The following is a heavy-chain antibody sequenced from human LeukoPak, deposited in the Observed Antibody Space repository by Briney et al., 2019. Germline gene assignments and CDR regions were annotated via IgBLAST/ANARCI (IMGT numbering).Heavy chain of an antibody. V-gene: IGHV4-34*01. CDR2: INHSGST. D-gene: IGHD3-22*01. Sequence: PSETLSLTCAVYGGSFSGYYWSWIRQPPGKGLEWIGEINHSGSTNYNPSLKSRVTISVDTSKNQFSLKLSSVTAADTAVYYCARGGSYYDSSGYYQHDYWGQGTLVTVSS. CDR1: GGSFSGYY. CDR3: ARGGSYYDSSGYYQHDY. J-gene: IGHJ4*02.